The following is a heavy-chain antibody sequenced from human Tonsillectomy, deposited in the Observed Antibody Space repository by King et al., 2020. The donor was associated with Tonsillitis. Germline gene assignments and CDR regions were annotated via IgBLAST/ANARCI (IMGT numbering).Heavy chain of an antibody. D-gene: IGHD3-22*01. CDR2: IRYDGTNK. V-gene: IGHV3-30*02. CDR3: AKDRTYEYDSSSYVDVFDM. J-gene: IGHJ3*02. CDR1: GFTFSSYG. Sequence: VQLVASGGGVVQPGGSLRLSCAASGFTFSSYGTHWVRQAPGKGLEWVAFIRYDGTNKFYGDSVKGRFTISRENSNNRLYLQMNSLRPEDTAVYYCAKDRTYEYDSSSYVDVFDMWGQGTTVTVSS.